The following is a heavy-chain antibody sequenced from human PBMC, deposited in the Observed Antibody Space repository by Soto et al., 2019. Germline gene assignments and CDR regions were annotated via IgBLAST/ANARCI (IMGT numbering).Heavy chain of an antibody. J-gene: IGHJ4*02. V-gene: IGHV1-69*01. CDR2: IFPIFGTT. D-gene: IGHD3-3*01. CDR3: ARVFPDGWVEPGVVRGYLDT. Sequence: QVQLVQSGAEVKEPGSAVKVSCKAPADSFTSYGIGGVRQAPGQGLEWMGGIFPIFGTTNYAEKFQGRVTITADESTNTAYMELSSLRSEDTALYYCARVFPDGWVEPGVVRGYLDTWGRGTLVTVSS. CDR1: ADSFTSYG.